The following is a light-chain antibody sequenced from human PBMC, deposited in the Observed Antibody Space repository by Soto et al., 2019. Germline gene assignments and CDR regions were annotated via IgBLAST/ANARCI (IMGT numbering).Light chain of an antibody. J-gene: IGKJ3*01. CDR2: DAS. V-gene: IGKV3-11*01. Sequence: EIVLTQSPATLSLSPGERATLSCRASQSVGSYLAWYHQKTGQTPRLLIYDASNRATGIPARFSGSGSGADFTLTISSLEPEDFAVYYCQHRSNWLCTFGPGTKVDIK. CDR1: QSVGSY. CDR3: QHRSNWLCT.